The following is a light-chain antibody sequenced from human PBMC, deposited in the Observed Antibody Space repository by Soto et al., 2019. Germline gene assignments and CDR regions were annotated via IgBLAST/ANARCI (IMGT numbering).Light chain of an antibody. Sequence: QSAPTQPASVSGSPGQSITISCTGTISDLGGYNFISWYQHHPGKAPKLVIYDVNNRPSGISYRFSGSKSGNTASLTISGLQAEDEADYYCSSYATSNTLVFGGVTKLTVL. J-gene: IGLJ3*02. CDR1: ISDLGGYNF. CDR2: DVN. V-gene: IGLV2-14*01. CDR3: SSYATSNTLV.